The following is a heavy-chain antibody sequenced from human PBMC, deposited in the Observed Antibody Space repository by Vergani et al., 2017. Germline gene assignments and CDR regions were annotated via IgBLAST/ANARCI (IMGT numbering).Heavy chain of an antibody. CDR1: GGSMSGYY. V-gene: IGHV4-59*01. CDR3: ASDTHSGQKADR. Sequence: QVRLQESGPGLVKPSETLSLTCSVSGGSMSGYYWSWIRQPPGKELEWIGYMYHSGSTNYSTSLETRVTISGDTSKNQFSLKLNSVTAADTAVYYCASDTHSGQKADRWGQGILVTVTS. CDR2: MYHSGST. D-gene: IGHD6-19*01. J-gene: IGHJ5*02.